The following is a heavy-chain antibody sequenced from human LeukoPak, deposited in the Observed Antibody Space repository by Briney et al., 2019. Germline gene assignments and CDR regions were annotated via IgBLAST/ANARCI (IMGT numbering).Heavy chain of an antibody. CDR1: GFTFETYW. CDR3: TRGETMDV. CDR2: IDEDGNEE. D-gene: IGHD5-24*01. V-gene: IGHV3-7*01. J-gene: IGHJ6*03. Sequence: PGGSLRLSREVSGFTFETYWMSWVRQAPGKGLEWVANIDEDGNEEHYVRSVKGRFTISRDNAKNLVYLQMNSLRVDDTAVYYCTRGETMDVWGKGTTVTVSS.